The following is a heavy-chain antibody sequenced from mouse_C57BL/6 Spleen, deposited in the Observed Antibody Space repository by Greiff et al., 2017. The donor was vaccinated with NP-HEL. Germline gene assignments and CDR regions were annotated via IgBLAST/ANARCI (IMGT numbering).Heavy chain of an antibody. D-gene: IGHD2-4*01. CDR2: ISSGGSYT. Sequence: DVKLVESGGDLVKPGGSLKLSCAASGFTFSSYGMSWVRQTPDKRLEWVATISSGGSYTYYPDSVKGRFTISRDNAKNTLYLQMSSLKSEDTAMYYCARQGVYYDYDPAWFAYWGQGTLVTVSA. CDR1: GFTFSSYG. V-gene: IGHV5-6*02. J-gene: IGHJ3*01. CDR3: ARQGVYYDYDPAWFAY.